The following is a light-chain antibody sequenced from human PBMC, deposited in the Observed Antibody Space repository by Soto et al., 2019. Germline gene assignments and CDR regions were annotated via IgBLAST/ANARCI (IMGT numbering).Light chain of an antibody. CDR3: QQYNNWPT. CDR2: GAS. J-gene: IGKJ4*01. CDR1: QSVSSN. V-gene: IGKV3-15*01. Sequence: EIMMTQSPATLSVSPGERATLSCRASQSVSSNLAWYQQKPGQTPRLLIYGASTRATGIPARFSGSGSGTEFTLTISSLQSEDFADYCCQQYNNWPTFGGGTKVEIK.